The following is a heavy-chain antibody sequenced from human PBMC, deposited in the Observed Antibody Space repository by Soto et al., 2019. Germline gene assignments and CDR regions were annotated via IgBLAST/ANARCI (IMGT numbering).Heavy chain of an antibody. Sequence: GGSLRLSCAASGFTFSSYAMSWVRQAPGKGLEWVSAISGSGGSTYYADSVKGRFTISRDNSKNTLYLQMNSLRAEDTAVYYCAKDTWGAFWSGYYTGGYYFDYWGQGTLVTVSS. J-gene: IGHJ4*02. CDR1: GFTFSSYA. CDR3: AKDTWGAFWSGYYTGGYYFDY. V-gene: IGHV3-23*01. CDR2: ISGSGGST. D-gene: IGHD3-3*01.